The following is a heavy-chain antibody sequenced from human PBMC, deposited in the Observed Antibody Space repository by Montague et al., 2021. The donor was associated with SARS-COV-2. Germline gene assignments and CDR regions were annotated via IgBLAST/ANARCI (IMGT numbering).Heavy chain of an antibody. Sequence: SETLSLTCTVSGGSISSSSYYWGWIRQPPGKGLEWIGSIYYSGSTYYNPPLKSRVTISVDTSKNQFSLKLSSVTAADTAVYYCARFPYYYDNWFDPWGQGTLVTVSS. D-gene: IGHD3-22*01. J-gene: IGHJ5*02. CDR3: ARFPYYYDNWFDP. CDR1: GGSISSSSYY. CDR2: IYYSGST. V-gene: IGHV4-39*07.